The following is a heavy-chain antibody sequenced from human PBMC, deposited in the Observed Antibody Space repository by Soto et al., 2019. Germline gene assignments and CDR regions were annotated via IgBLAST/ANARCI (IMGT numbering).Heavy chain of an antibody. CDR3: ARTVSKNWFDP. Sequence: GGSLRLSCAASGFTFSSYEMNWVRQAPGKGLEWVSYISSSGSTIYYADSVKGRFTISRDNAKNSLHLQMNSLRAEDTAVYYCARTVSKNWFDPWGQGTLVTVSS. J-gene: IGHJ5*02. V-gene: IGHV3-48*03. CDR2: ISSSGSTI. CDR1: GFTFSSYE.